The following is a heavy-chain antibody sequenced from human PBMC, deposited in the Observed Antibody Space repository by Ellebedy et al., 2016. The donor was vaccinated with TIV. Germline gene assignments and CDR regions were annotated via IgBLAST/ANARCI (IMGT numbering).Heavy chain of an antibody. Sequence: GESLKISCAASGFTFNNFAMNWVRQVPGKGLEWVSVISGTGGSTYYADAVKGRFTISRDNSRNTLYVQMNSLRADDTAIYYCAKGPRVGSITSPFDIWGQGAMVTVSS. J-gene: IGHJ3*02. D-gene: IGHD2-2*01. V-gene: IGHV3-23*01. CDR2: ISGTGGST. CDR1: GFTFNNFA. CDR3: AKGPRVGSITSPFDI.